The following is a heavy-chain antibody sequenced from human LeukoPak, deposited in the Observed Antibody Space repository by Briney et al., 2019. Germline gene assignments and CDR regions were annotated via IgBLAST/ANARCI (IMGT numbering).Heavy chain of an antibody. Sequence: SETLSLTCTVSGGSISSSSYYWGWIRQPPGKGLEWIGSIYYSGSTYYNPSLKSRVTISVDTSKNQFSLKLSSVTAADTAVYYCARSKGGWYAIDYWGQGTLVTVSS. V-gene: IGHV4-39*07. J-gene: IGHJ4*02. CDR3: ARSKGGWYAIDY. D-gene: IGHD6-19*01. CDR1: GGSISSSSYY. CDR2: IYYSGST.